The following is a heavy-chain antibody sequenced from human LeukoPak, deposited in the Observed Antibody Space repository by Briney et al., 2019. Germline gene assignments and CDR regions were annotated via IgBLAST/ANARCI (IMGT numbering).Heavy chain of an antibody. J-gene: IGHJ4*02. CDR1: GFTFDDYA. CDR3: ASGYCSSTSCYTSFDY. D-gene: IGHD2-2*02. CDR2: ISWDGGST. V-gene: IGHV3-43D*03. Sequence: GRSLRLSCAASGFTFDDYAMHWVRQAPGKGLEWVSLISWDGGSTYYADSVKGRFTISRDNSKNSLYLQMNSLRAEDTALYYCASGYCSSTSCYTSFDYWGQGTLVTVSS.